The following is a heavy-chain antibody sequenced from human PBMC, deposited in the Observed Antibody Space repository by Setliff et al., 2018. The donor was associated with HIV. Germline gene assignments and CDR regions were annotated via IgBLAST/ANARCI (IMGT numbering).Heavy chain of an antibody. CDR1: GYTFTNFG. D-gene: IGHD3-3*01. CDR3: ARDYHDFWSGYPQSFNY. V-gene: IGHV1-18*01. J-gene: IGHJ4*02. CDR2: ISAYNGNT. Sequence: ASVEVSCKASGYTFTNFGISWVRQAPGQGLEWMGWISAYNGNTDYVQKFQGRVIMTTDTATSTAYMELRSLRSDDTAVYFCARDYHDFWSGYPQSFNYWGQGTLVTVSS.